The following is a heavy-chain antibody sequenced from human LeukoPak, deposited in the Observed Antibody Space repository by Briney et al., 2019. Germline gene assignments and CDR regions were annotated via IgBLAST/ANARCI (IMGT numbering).Heavy chain of an antibody. CDR1: GGSISSSSYY. Sequence: SETLSLTCTVSGGSISSSSYYWGWIRQPPGKGLEWIGSIYYSGSTYYNPSLKSRVTISVDTSKNQFSLKLSSVTAADTAVYYCARVVATMVRGVPSFDYWGQGTLVTVSS. J-gene: IGHJ4*02. D-gene: IGHD3-10*01. V-gene: IGHV4-39*07. CDR2: IYYSGST. CDR3: ARVVATMVRGVPSFDY.